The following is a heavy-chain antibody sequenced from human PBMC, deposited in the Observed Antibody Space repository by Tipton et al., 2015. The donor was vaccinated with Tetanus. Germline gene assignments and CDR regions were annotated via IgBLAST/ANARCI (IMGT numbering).Heavy chain of an antibody. Sequence: SLRLSCAASGFTFSSYWMHWVRQAPGKGLVWVSRINSDGSSTSYADSVKGRFTISRDNAKDTLYLQMNSLRAEDTAVYYCARVSSGWYLWAFDIWGQGTMVTVSS. CDR2: INSDGSST. D-gene: IGHD6-19*01. J-gene: IGHJ3*02. V-gene: IGHV3-74*01. CDR1: GFTFSSYW. CDR3: ARVSSGWYLWAFDI.